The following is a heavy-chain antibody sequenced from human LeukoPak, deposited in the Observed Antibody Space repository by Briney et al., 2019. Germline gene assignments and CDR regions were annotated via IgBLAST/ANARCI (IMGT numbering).Heavy chain of an antibody. D-gene: IGHD1-26*01. CDR2: IDYSGTT. V-gene: IGHV4-31*03. CDR3: ARDVGGSYAGDAFDI. CDR1: GGSISSGDYY. Sequence: SETLSLTCTVSGGSISSGDYYWTWIRQHPGKDLEWIGYIDYSGTTYDPSLKSRGTISMDTSKKQFSLKLSSVTAADTAVYYCARDVGGSYAGDAFDIWGQGMMVIVSS. J-gene: IGHJ3*02.